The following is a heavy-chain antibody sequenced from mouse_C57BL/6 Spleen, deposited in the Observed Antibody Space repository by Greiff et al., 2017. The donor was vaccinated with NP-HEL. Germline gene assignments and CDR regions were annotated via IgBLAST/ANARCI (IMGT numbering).Heavy chain of an antibody. CDR1: GFTFSSYG. V-gene: IGHV5-6*01. CDR3: ARGDQGAY. Sequence: VQLKQSGGDLVKPGGSLKLSCAASGFTFSSYGMSWVRQTPDKRLEWVATISSGGSYTYYPDSVKGRFTISRDNAKNTLYLQMSSLKSEDTAMYYCARGDQGAYWGQGTLVTVSA. CDR2: ISSGGSYT. D-gene: IGHD3-2*02. J-gene: IGHJ3*01.